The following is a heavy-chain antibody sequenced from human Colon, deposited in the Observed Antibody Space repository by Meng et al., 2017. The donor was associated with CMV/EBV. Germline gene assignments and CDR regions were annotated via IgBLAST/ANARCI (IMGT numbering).Heavy chain of an antibody. V-gene: IGHV3-23*01. D-gene: IGHD2-2*01. CDR1: GFIFSNYA. Sequence: SCAASGFIFSNYAMSWVRQAPGKGLEWVSGISGSGGSTFYADSVKGRFTISRDNSKNTLYLQMNGLRAEDTAVYYCAKDLVAVPAAVGAFDFWGQGTGVTVSS. CDR3: AKDLVAVPAAVGAFDF. J-gene: IGHJ3*01. CDR2: ISGSGGST.